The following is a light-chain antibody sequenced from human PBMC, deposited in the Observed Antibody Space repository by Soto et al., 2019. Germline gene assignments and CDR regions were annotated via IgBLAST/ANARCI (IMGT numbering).Light chain of an antibody. Sequence: EMVLTQSPATLSVSPGERATLSCRASQSVSSNLAWYQQKPGQAPRLLIYGASTMATGIPARFCGSGSGTEFTITINSLQSEDFAVYYCQQYNKWPPYTFGQGTKLEIK. CDR2: GAS. V-gene: IGKV3-15*01. J-gene: IGKJ2*01. CDR3: QQYNKWPPYT. CDR1: QSVSSN.